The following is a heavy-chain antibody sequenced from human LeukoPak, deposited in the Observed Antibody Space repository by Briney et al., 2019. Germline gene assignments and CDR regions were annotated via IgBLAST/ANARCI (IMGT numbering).Heavy chain of an antibody. D-gene: IGHD3-16*02. CDR1: GYTFTGYY. J-gene: IGHJ4*02. Sequence: ASVKVSCKASGYTFTGYYMHWVRQAPGQGLEWMGWINPNSGGTNYAQKFRGRVTMTRDTSINTAYMELSRLRSDDTAVYYCARDRASGLRLGELSYWSQGTLVTVSS. CDR2: INPNSGGT. V-gene: IGHV1-2*02. CDR3: ARDRASGLRLGELSY.